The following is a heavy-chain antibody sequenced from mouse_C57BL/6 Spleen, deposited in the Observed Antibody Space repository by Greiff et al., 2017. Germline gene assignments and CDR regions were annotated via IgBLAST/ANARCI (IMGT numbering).Heavy chain of an antibody. V-gene: IGHV5-17*01. Sequence: EVKVEESGGGLVKPGGSLKLSCAASGFTFSDYGMHWVRQAPEKGLEWVAYISSGSSTIYYADTVKGRFTISRDNAKNTLFLQMTSLRSEDTAMYYCASYYGSSYLYAMDYWGQGTSVTVSS. D-gene: IGHD1-1*01. CDR3: ASYYGSSYLYAMDY. CDR1: GFTFSDYG. J-gene: IGHJ4*01. CDR2: ISSGSSTI.